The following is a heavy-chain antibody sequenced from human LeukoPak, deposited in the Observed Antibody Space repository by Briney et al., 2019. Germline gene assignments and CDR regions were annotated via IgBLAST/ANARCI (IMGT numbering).Heavy chain of an antibody. CDR3: AKDDRIQLWLPDLYYYYYGMDV. V-gene: IGHV3-30*18. J-gene: IGHJ6*02. CDR1: GFTFSSYA. D-gene: IGHD5-18*01. Sequence: GGSLRLSCAASGFTFSSYAMSWVRQAPGKGLEWVAVISYDGSNKYYADSVKGRFTISRDNSKNTLYLQMNSLRAEDTAVYYCAKDDRIQLWLPDLYYYYYGMDVWGQGTTVTVSS. CDR2: ISYDGSNK.